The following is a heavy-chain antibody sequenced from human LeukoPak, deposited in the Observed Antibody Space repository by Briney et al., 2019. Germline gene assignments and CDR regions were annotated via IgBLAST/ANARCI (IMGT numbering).Heavy chain of an antibody. Sequence: SETLSLTCTVSAGSISRYYWSWIRQPPGKGLEWIGYIYYTGSTNYNPSLKSRVTLSVDTSKNQFSLKMSSVTAADTAVYYCTRHGSGGLAFDIWGQGTMVTVSS. CDR1: AGSISRYY. J-gene: IGHJ3*02. V-gene: IGHV4-59*08. CDR3: TRHGSGGLAFDI. D-gene: IGHD4-23*01. CDR2: IYYTGST.